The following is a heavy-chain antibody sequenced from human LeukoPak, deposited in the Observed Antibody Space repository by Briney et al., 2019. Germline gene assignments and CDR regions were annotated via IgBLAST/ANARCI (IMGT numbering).Heavy chain of an antibody. CDR3: AKDRPYSSSWYSTVYFDY. Sequence: PGGSLRLSCAASGFTFSSYAMSWVRQAPGKGLEWVSAISGSGGSTYYADSVKGRFTISRDNSKNTLYLQMNSLRAEDTAVYYCAKDRPYSSSWYSTVYFDYWGQGTLVTVSS. J-gene: IGHJ4*02. D-gene: IGHD6-13*01. V-gene: IGHV3-23*01. CDR2: ISGSGGST. CDR1: GFTFSSYA.